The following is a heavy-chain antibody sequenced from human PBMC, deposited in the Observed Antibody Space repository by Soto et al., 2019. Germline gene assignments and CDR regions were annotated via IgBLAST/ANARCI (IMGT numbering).Heavy chain of an antibody. CDR2: FDPEDGET. Sequence: GASVKVSCKVSGYTLTELSMHWVRQAPGKGLEWMGGFDPEDGETIYAQKFQGRVTMTEDTSTDTAYMELSSLGSEDTAVYYCATRTTVTKGAPFDYWGQGTLVTVSS. CDR3: ATRTTVTKGAPFDY. J-gene: IGHJ4*02. D-gene: IGHD4-17*01. V-gene: IGHV1-24*01. CDR1: GYTLTELS.